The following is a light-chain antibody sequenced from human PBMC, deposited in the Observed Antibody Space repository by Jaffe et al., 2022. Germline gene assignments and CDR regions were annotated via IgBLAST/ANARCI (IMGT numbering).Light chain of an antibody. CDR1: QGISNY. V-gene: IGKV1-27*01. J-gene: IGKJ3*01. CDR3: HKYNSAPPLFS. Sequence: DIQMTQSPSSLSASVGDRVTITCRASQGISNYLAWYQQKPGKVPKLLIYGASTLQSGVPSRFSGSGSGTDFTLTISSLQPEDVATYFCHKYNSAPPLFSFGPGTKVDI. CDR2: GAS.